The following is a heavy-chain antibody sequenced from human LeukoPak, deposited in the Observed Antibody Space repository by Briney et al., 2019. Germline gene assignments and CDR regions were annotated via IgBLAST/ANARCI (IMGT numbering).Heavy chain of an antibody. CDR2: INSDGSST. J-gene: IGHJ3*02. Sequence: GGSLRLSCAASGFTFSSYWMHWVRQAPGKGLVGVSGINSDGSSTRYADSVKGRFTISRDNAKNTLYLQMNSLRAEDTAVYYCAGDGLSDGFDIWGQGTMVTVSS. CDR1: GFTFSSYW. D-gene: IGHD2/OR15-2a*01. V-gene: IGHV3-74*01. CDR3: AGDGLSDGFDI.